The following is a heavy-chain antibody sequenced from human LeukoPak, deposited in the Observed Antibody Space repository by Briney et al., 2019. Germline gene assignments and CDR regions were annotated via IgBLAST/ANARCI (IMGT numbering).Heavy chain of an antibody. D-gene: IGHD3-10*01. CDR3: ARVGYYGSGSYPRSLYYFDY. V-gene: IGHV4-39*07. CDR2: INHSGST. Sequence: SETLSLTCTVSGGSISSSSYYWSWIRQPPGKGLEWIGEINHSGSTNYNPSLKSRVTISVDTSKNQFSLKLSSVTAADTAVYYCARVGYYGSGSYPRSLYYFDYWGQGTLVTVSS. CDR1: GGSISSSSYY. J-gene: IGHJ4*02.